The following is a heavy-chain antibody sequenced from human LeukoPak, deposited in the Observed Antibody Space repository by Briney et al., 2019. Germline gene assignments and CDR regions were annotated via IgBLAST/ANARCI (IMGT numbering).Heavy chain of an antibody. CDR3: ARTSAARYAFDI. D-gene: IGHD6-6*01. J-gene: IGHJ3*02. CDR1: GFTFSSYS. CDR2: IKSDGSST. V-gene: IGHV3-74*01. Sequence: GGSLRLSCAASGFTFSSYSMNWVRQAPGKGLVWVSRIKSDGSSTSYADSVKGRFTISRDNAKNTLYLQMNSLRAEDTAVYYCARTSAARYAFDIWGQGTMVTVSS.